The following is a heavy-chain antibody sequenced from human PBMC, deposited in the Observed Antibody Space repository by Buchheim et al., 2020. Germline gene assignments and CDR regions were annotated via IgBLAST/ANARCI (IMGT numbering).Heavy chain of an antibody. Sequence: QVLLQESGPGLVKPSQTLSLTCSVSGDSIRSGGYYWSWIRQHPGKGLEWIGYMYYSGTTYYNPSLRSRVTISLDTAKNQLSLKLNSVTAADTAVYYCARQDGFNQVFDFWGRGTL. J-gene: IGHJ4*02. CDR3: ARQDGFNQVFDF. CDR2: MYYSGTT. D-gene: IGHD5-24*01. V-gene: IGHV4-31*03. CDR1: GDSIRSGGYY.